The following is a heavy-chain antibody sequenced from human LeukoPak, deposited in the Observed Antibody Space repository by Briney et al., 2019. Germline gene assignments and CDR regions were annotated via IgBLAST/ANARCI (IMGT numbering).Heavy chain of an antibody. V-gene: IGHV4-4*07. CDR3: ARGRRRFYYGSGSSALDY. D-gene: IGHD3-10*01. CDR1: GGSISRCY. CDR2: IYTSGST. J-gene: IGHJ4*02. Sequence: PSETLSLTCTVSGGSISRCYWSWIRQPAGKGLEWIGRIYTSGSTNYNPSLKSRVTMSVDTSKNQFSLKLSSVAAADTAVYYCARGRRRFYYGSGSSALDYWGQGTLVTVSS.